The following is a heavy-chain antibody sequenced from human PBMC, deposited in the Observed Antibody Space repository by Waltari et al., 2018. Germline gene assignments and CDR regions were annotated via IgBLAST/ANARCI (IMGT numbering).Heavy chain of an antibody. V-gene: IGHV4-34*01. CDR3: AGFLDLDNWNYVEDY. D-gene: IGHD1-7*01. J-gene: IGHJ4*02. Sequence: QVQLQQWGAGLLKPSETLSLTCAVYGGSFSGYYWSWLRQPPGKGLEWIGEINHSGSTNDNPSLKSRVTRSVDTSKNQFSLKLSSVTAADTAVYYCAGFLDLDNWNYVEDYWGQGTLVTVAS. CDR1: GGSFSGYY. CDR2: INHSGST.